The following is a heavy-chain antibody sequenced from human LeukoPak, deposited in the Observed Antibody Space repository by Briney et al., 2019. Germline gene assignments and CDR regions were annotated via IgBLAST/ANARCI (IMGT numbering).Heavy chain of an antibody. CDR2: INSGGSAV. D-gene: IGHD1-26*01. J-gene: IGHJ5*01. CDR1: GFTFSTYN. CDR3: ARVGSRGDWFDY. V-gene: IGHV3-48*01. Sequence: GGSLRLSCAASGFTFSTYNMLWVRQTPGKGLEWLFYINSGGSAVRYADSVKDRFTFSRDNAKNSLYLQVNSLRVEDTGIYYCARVGSRGDWFDYWGQGTRVTVSS.